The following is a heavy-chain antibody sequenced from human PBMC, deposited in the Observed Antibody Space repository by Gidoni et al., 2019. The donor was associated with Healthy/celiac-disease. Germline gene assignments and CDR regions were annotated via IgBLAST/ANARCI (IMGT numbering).Heavy chain of an antibody. CDR2: IYWNDDK. V-gene: IGHV2-5*01. J-gene: IGHJ5*02. CDR1: GFSLSTSGVG. CDR3: AHSQLELRSRWFDP. D-gene: IGHD1-7*01. Sequence: QITLKESGPTLVKPTQTLTLTCTFSGFSLSTSGVGVGWIRQPPGKALEWLALIYWNDDKRYSPSLKSRLTITKDTSKNQVVLTMTNMDPVDTATYYCAHSQLELRSRWFDPWGQGTLVTVSS.